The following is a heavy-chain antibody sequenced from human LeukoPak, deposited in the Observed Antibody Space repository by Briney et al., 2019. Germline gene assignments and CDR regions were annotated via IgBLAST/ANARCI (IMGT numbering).Heavy chain of an antibody. D-gene: IGHD4-17*01. J-gene: IGHJ3*02. V-gene: IGHV3-23*01. CDR3: AKLPKTTEIGEAFDI. Sequence: GGSLRLSCAASGFTFSTYAMSWVRQAPGKGLEWVSGLTGGGGGTSYADSVKGRFTISRDNSKNTLYLQMNSLRAEDTAVYYCAKLPKTTEIGEAFDIWGQGTMVTVSS. CDR1: GFTFSTYA. CDR2: LTGGGGGT.